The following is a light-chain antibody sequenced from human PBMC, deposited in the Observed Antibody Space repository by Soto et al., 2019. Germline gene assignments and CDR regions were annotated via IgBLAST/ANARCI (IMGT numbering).Light chain of an antibody. CDR1: QSLVHSDGIAY. V-gene: IGKV2-30*02. CDR2: KVS. J-gene: IGKJ5*01. Sequence: DVVMTQSPLSLPVTLGQPASISCRSNQSLVHSDGIAYFSWFQQRPGRSTRRLIYKVSNRDSGVPARFSGSGSCTDFALKISRVEAEDVGVYYCMQGTLWPITFGQGTRLEIK. CDR3: MQGTLWPIT.